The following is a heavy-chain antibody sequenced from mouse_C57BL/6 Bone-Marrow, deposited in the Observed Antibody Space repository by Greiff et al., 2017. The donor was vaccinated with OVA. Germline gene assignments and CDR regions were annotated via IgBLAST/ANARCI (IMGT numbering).Heavy chain of an antibody. Sequence: QVQLQQPGAELVKPGASVKMSCKASGYTFTSYWITWVKQRPGQGLEWIGDIYPGSGSTNYNEKFKSKATLTVDTSSSTAYMQLSSLTSEDSAVYFCARSYGSRWRFFDYWGQGTTLTVSS. CDR3: ARSYGSRWRFFDY. J-gene: IGHJ2*01. CDR2: IYPGSGST. CDR1: GYTFTSYW. V-gene: IGHV1-55*01. D-gene: IGHD1-1*01.